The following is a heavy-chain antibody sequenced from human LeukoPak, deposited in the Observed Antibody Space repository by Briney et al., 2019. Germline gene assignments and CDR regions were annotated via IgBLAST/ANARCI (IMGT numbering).Heavy chain of an antibody. D-gene: IGHD6-13*01. CDR3: ARGWPPFYNSSWYSRAARFDY. CDR1: GGSISSYY. V-gene: IGHV4-4*07. J-gene: IGHJ4*02. CDR2: IYTSGST. Sequence: PSETLSLTCTVSGGSISSYYWSWIRQPAGKGLEWIGRIYTSGSTNYNPSLKSRVTMSVDTSKNQFSLKLSSVTAADTAVYYCARGWPPFYNSSWYSRAARFDYWGQGTLVTVSS.